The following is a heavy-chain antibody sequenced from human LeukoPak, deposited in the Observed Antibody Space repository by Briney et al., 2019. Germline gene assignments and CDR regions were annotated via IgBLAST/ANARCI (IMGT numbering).Heavy chain of an antibody. J-gene: IGHJ5*02. CDR1: GYSISGNY. V-gene: IGHV4-38-2*02. CDR2: IDHSEST. CDR3: ARGCPGCYDPWFDP. D-gene: IGHD2-2*01. Sequence: SETLSLTCNVSGYSISGNYWVWIRQPPGKGLEWIGSIDHSESTYYKSSLKSRVTISVDTSKNQVSLKVRSVTAADTAVYYCARGCPGCYDPWFDPWGQGTLVIVSS.